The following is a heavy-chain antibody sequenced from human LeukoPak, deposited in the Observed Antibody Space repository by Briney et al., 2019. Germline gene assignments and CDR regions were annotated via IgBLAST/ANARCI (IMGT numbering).Heavy chain of an antibody. D-gene: IGHD6-6*01. V-gene: IGHV3-30*02. J-gene: IGHJ4*02. Sequence: PGGSLRLSCAASGFTFSSYGMHWVRQAPGKGLEWVAFIRYDGSNKYYADSVKGRFTISRDNSKNTLYLQMNSLRAEDTAVYYCAKDALYRAARPEGESWTPDYWGQGTLVTVSS. CDR2: IRYDGSNK. CDR1: GFTFSSYG. CDR3: AKDALYRAARPEGESWTPDY.